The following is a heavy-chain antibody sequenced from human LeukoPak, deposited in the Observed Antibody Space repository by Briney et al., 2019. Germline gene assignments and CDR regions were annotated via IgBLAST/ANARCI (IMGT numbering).Heavy chain of an antibody. Sequence: SETLSLTCTVSGVSISTYYLSWIRQPPGKGLEWIGYIYYSGSTNYNPSLKSRVTISVDTSTKQFSLMLSSVTAADSAVYYCAGAIVGATWVFDYWGQGTLVTVSS. CDR1: GVSISTYY. D-gene: IGHD1-26*01. CDR3: AGAIVGATWVFDY. CDR2: IYYSGST. V-gene: IGHV4-59*01. J-gene: IGHJ4*02.